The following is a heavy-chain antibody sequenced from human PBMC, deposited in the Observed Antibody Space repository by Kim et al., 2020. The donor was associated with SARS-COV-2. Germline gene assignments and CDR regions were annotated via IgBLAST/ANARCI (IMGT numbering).Heavy chain of an antibody. Sequence: SQTLSLTCAISGDSVSSNSAAWNWIRQSPSRGLEWLGRTYYRSKWYNDYAVSVKSRITINPDTSKNQFSLQLNSVTPEDTAVYYCARDAGSYWGGEVSFDYWGQGTLVTVSS. D-gene: IGHD1-26*01. J-gene: IGHJ4*02. CDR2: TYYRSKWYN. CDR3: ARDAGSYWGGEVSFDY. CDR1: GDSVSSNSAA. V-gene: IGHV6-1*01.